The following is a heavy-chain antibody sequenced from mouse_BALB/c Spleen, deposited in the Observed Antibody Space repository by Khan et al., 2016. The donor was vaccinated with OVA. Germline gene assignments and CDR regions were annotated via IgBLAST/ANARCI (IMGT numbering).Heavy chain of an antibody. Sequence: EVELVESGGDLVKPGGSLKLSCAASGFTFSTYAMSWVRQTPEKRLEWVATINSDGDYIYYPDSVKGRFTISRDNAKNTLYLQMSSLRSEDTAIYYCARHNYGPIAYWGQGTLVTVSA. V-gene: IGHV5-9-3*01. J-gene: IGHJ3*01. D-gene: IGHD1-1*01. CDR3: ARHNYGPIAY. CDR2: INSDGDYI. CDR1: GFTFSTYA.